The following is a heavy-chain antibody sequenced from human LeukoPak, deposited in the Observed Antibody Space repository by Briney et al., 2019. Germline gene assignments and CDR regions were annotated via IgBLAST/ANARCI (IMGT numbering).Heavy chain of an antibody. V-gene: IGHV1-18*01. CDR3: ARESAMIVVVKGFDD. J-gene: IGHJ4*01. CDR1: GYTFTSYG. CDR2: ISAYNGNT. Sequence: ASVKVSCKASGYTFTSYGISWVRQAPGQGLEWMGRISAYNGNTNYAQKLQGRVTMTTDTSTSTAYVERRSLRSDDTAVYYCARESAMIVVVKGFDDWGHGTLVTVSS. D-gene: IGHD3-22*01.